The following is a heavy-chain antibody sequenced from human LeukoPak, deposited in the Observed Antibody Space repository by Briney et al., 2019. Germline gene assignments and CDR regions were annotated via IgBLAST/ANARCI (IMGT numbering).Heavy chain of an antibody. J-gene: IGHJ4*02. Sequence: PGGSLRLSCAASGFTFSGSAMHWVRQASGKGLEWVGRIRSKANSYATAYAASVKGRFTISRDISKNTLYLQMNSLRAEDTAVYYCAKNSFYYDSGSYFFDYWGQGTLVTVSS. CDR2: IRSKANSYAT. V-gene: IGHV3-73*01. CDR3: AKNSFYYDSGSYFFDY. D-gene: IGHD3-10*01. CDR1: GFTFSGSA.